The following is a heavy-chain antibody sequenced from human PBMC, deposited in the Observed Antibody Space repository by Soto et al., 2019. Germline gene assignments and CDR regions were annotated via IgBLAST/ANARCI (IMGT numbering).Heavy chain of an antibody. CDR2: LTPIFGIA. V-gene: IGHV1-69*08. Sequence: QVQLVQSGAEVKKPGSSVKVSCKASGGTFSRYSITWVRQAPGHGREWIGRLTPIFGIASYAQKFQGRVTITADESTSTAYMELSRLRSDDTAVYYCAREDRDRETGLVPAAIDGMDVWGQGTTVTVSS. D-gene: IGHD2-2*01. J-gene: IGHJ6*02. CDR1: GGTFSRYS. CDR3: AREDRDRETGLVPAAIDGMDV.